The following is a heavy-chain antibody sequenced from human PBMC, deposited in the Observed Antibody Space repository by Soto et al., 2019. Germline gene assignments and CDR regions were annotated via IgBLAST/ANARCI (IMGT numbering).Heavy chain of an antibody. V-gene: IGHV4-31*03. CDR3: VRVDYYDSSGYQV. Sequence: PSETLSLTCTVSGGSISSGGYYWSWIRQHPGKGLEWIGYIYYSGSTYYNPSLKSRVTISVDTSKNQFSLKLSSVTAADTAVYYCVRVDYYDSSGYQVWGQGTLVTVSS. J-gene: IGHJ4*02. CDR1: GGSISSGGYY. D-gene: IGHD3-22*01. CDR2: IYYSGST.